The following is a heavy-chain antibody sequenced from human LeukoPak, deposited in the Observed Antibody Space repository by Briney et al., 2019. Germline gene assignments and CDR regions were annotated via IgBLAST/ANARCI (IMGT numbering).Heavy chain of an antibody. J-gene: IGHJ4*02. V-gene: IGHV3-48*01. CDR1: GFTFSSYS. CDR3: AKDRLLWFGELLEGDY. D-gene: IGHD3-10*01. CDR2: ISSSSTI. Sequence: GGSLRLSCAASGFTFSSYSMNWVRQAPGKGLEWVSYISSSSTIYYADSVKGRFTISRDNAKNTLYLQMNSLRAEDTAVYYCAKDRLLWFGELLEGDYWGQGTLVTVSS.